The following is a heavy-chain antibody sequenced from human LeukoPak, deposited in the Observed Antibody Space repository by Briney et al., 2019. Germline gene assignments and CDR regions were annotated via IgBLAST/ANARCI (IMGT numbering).Heavy chain of an antibody. CDR2: MNPNSGNT. CDR1: GYTFTSYD. V-gene: IGHV1-8*01. J-gene: IGHJ5*02. D-gene: IGHD6-13*01. CDR3: ARGLQHDGSSSWYDWFDP. Sequence: ASVKVSCKASGYTFTSYDINWVRQATGQGLEWMGWMNPNSGNTGYAQKFQGRVTMTRNTSISTAYMELSSLRSEDTAVYYCARGLQHDGSSSWYDWFDPWGQGTLVTVSS.